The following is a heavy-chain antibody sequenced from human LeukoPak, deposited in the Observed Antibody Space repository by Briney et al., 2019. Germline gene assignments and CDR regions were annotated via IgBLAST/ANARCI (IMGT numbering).Heavy chain of an antibody. V-gene: IGHV3-30*04. CDR1: GFTFSSHA. D-gene: IGHD2-15*01. CDR2: ISYDGRDK. CDR3: ARADCSGGSCPLEY. J-gene: IGHJ4*02. Sequence: PGGSLRLSCAASGFTFSSHAVHWVRQAPGKGLEWVAVISYDGRDKYYADFVKGRFTISRDNSKNTLYLQMNSLRVEDTAVYYCARADCSGGSCPLEYWGQGTLVTVSS.